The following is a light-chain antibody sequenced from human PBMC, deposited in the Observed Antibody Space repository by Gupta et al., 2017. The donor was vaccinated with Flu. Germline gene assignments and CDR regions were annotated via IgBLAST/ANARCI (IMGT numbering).Light chain of an antibody. CDR3: MQCKDCPRT. CDR1: QSLVYSDGNTY. Sequence: DVVMTQSPLSLPFTLGQPASIACRSSQSLVYSDGNTYLNWFQQRPGQAPRRLIYKVSNWESGVPDRFSGSGSGTDFTLKIIRVEAEDIGAYYCMQCKDCPRTFGEGTKVEIK. CDR2: KVS. V-gene: IGKV2D-30*01. J-gene: IGKJ1*01.